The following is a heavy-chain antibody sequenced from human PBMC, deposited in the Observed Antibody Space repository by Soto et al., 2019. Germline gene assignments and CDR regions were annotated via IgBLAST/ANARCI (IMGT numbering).Heavy chain of an antibody. V-gene: IGHV4-59*08. D-gene: IGHD2-15*01. CDR1: GGSISTYF. CDR3: ARRYGGTFDY. J-gene: IGHJ4*02. CDR2: IYYSGST. Sequence: SETLSLTCTVSGGSISTYFWTWIRQPPGKGLEWIGYIYYSGSTNYNPSLKSRVTISVDTSKNQFSLKLSSVTAADTAVYYCARRYGGTFDYWGQGTLVTVSS.